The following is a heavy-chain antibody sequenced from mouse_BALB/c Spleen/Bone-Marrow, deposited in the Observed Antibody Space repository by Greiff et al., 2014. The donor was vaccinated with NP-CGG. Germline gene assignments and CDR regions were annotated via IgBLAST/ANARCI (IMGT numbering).Heavy chain of an antibody. CDR3: ARKYGDY. CDR2: IYPGDGET. J-gene: IGHJ2*01. Sequence: QVQLQQPGAELVRPGSSVKISCKASGYPFSSYWMNWVKQRPGQSLEWIGQIYPGDGETNYNGKFKGNATLTADKSSSTAYMQLISLTSEDSAVYFCARKYGDYWGQGTTLTVSS. V-gene: IGHV1-80*01. D-gene: IGHD2-10*02. CDR1: GYPFSSYW.